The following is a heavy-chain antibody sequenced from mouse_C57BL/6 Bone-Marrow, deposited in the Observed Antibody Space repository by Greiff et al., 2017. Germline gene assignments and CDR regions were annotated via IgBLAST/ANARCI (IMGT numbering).Heavy chain of an antibody. D-gene: IGHD2-3*01. CDR2: IYPGDGGT. V-gene: IGHV1-82*01. CDR1: GYAFSSSW. Sequence: QVQLQQSGPELVKPGASVKISCKASGYAFSSSWMNWVKQRPGKGLEWIGRIYPGDGGTNYNGKFKGKATLTADKSYSTAYMQLISLTSEDSAVYFVSRDGRGKAGFAYWGQGTLVTVSA. J-gene: IGHJ3*01. CDR3: SRDGRGKAGFAY.